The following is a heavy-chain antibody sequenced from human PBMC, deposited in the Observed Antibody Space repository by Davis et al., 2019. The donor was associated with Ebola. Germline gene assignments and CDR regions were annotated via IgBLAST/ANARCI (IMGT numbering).Heavy chain of an antibody. CDR1: GDSMSSSY. CDR3: ARDLSRFPPYYRMDV. D-gene: IGHD2-2*01. V-gene: IGHV4-59*01. Sequence: GSLRLSCTVSGDSMSSSYWSWIRQSPGKGLEWVGDIFYSESTKNTNYNPSLKSRVTMSVEKSKNQISLRLNSVTAADTAVYYCARDLSRFPPYYRMDVWGQGTTVTVSS. CDR2: IFYSEST. J-gene: IGHJ6*02.